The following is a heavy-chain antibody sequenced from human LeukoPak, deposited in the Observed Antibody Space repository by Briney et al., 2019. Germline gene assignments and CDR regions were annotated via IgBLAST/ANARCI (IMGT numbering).Heavy chain of an antibody. Sequence: PGGSLRLSCAASGFSFDTYAMHWVRQAPGQGLEWVALICHDGSHKFYSNSVRGQFTISRDNSKNTVYLQMNNLRPDDTAVYYCAREIFGSGSHPDFWGQGTLVTVSS. V-gene: IGHV3-33*01. D-gene: IGHD3-10*01. CDR2: ICHDGSHK. J-gene: IGHJ4*02. CDR3: AREIFGSGSHPDF. CDR1: GFSFDTYA.